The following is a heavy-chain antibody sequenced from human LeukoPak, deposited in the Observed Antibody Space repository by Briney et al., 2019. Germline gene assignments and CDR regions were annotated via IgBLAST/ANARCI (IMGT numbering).Heavy chain of an antibody. J-gene: IGHJ4*02. Sequence: GGSLRLSCAASGFTFDDYAMHWVRQAPGKGLEWVSLISWDGGSTYYADSVKGRFTISRDNSKNSLYLQMNSLRAEDTALYYCAKARGSGSYYLVPFDYWGQGTLVTVSS. D-gene: IGHD3-10*01. V-gene: IGHV3-43D*03. CDR2: ISWDGGST. CDR3: AKARGSGSYYLVPFDY. CDR1: GFTFDDYA.